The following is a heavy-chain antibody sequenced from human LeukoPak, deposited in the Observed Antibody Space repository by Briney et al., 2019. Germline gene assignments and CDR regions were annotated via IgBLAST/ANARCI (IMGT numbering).Heavy chain of an antibody. J-gene: IGHJ4*02. Sequence: GGSLRLSCTASGFTFSGHWIHWVRQPPGMGLVWVSRINERGTDSMYAESVKGRFTISRDNAKNTVYLQMNSLRAENTAVYYCVRDETLWTLDWWGQGTLVSVSS. CDR2: INERGTDS. D-gene: IGHD1-1*01. CDR1: GFTFSGHW. CDR3: VRDETLWTLDW. V-gene: IGHV3-74*03.